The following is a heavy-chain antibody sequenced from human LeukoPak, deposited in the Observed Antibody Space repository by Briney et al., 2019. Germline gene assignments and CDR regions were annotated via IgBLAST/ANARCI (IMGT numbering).Heavy chain of an antibody. J-gene: IGHJ4*02. V-gene: IGHV1-69*13. D-gene: IGHD6-6*01. Sequence: GASVKVSCKASGGTFSSYAISRVRRAPGQGLEWMGGIIPIFGTANYAQKFQGRVTITADEFTSTAYMELSSLRSEDTAVYYCAREYLNARFFDYWGQGTLVTVSS. CDR2: IIPIFGTA. CDR3: AREYLNARFFDY. CDR1: GGTFSSYA.